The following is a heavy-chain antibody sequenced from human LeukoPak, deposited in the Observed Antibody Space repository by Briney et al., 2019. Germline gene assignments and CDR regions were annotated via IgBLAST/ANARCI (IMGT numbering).Heavy chain of an antibody. CDR1: GYILTSYV. D-gene: IGHD2-15*01. Sequence: ASVKVSCKASGYILTSYVMHWVRQAPGQRLEWMGWINAGNGGIKYSQKFQGRVTITRDTSANTAHMELSSLRSEDTAVYYCARDKCSGDYCYLFDYWGQGTLVTVSS. CDR3: ARDKCSGDYCYLFDY. CDR2: INAGNGGI. J-gene: IGHJ4*02. V-gene: IGHV1-3*01.